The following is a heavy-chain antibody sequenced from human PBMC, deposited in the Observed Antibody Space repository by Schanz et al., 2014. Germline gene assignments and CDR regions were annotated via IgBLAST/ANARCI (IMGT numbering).Heavy chain of an antibody. V-gene: IGHV3-23*04. D-gene: IGHD1-26*01. Sequence: EVQLVESGGGLVQPGGSLRLSCAASGFSFGTYAMSWVRQAPGKGLLWVSSISGTGGDDTYYADSVKGRFTISRDNSKNTLFLQMNSLRAEDTGLYFCARGGSGSHYRLDYWGQGTLVTVSS. CDR3: ARGGSGSHYRLDY. CDR2: ISGTGGDDT. J-gene: IGHJ4*02. CDR1: GFSFGTYA.